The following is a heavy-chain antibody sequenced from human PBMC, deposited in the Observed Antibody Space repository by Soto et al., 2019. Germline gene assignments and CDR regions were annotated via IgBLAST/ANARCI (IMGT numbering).Heavy chain of an antibody. CDR3: ARDNTGLDY. CDR2: NIPMSGTT. CDR1: GGAFTSYS. D-gene: IGHD1-1*01. J-gene: IGHJ4*02. V-gene: IGHV1-69*12. Sequence: QVHLVQSGAEVKKPGSSVKVSCKASGGAFTSYSFHWVRQAPGQGLEWMGGNIPMSGTTNYALKFQGRVTMTADVPTNTAYIELSSLRSEDTAIYYCARDNTGLDYWGQGTLVTVSS.